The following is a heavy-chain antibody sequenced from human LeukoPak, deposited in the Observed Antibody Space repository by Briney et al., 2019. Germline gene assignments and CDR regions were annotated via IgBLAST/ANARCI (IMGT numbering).Heavy chain of an antibody. CDR1: GASISTYY. D-gene: IGHD3-10*01. V-gene: IGHV4-4*07. CDR3: AKVAMYYYGSETYFFFDD. J-gene: IGHJ4*02. CDR2: IKTTGST. Sequence: SETLSLTCRVSGASISTYYWSWIRQPVGKGLEWIGQIKTTGSTHYNSSLESRVTMSLDTSKKEFSLNLTSVTAADTAVYYCAKVAMYYYGSETYFFFDDWGQGILVTVSS.